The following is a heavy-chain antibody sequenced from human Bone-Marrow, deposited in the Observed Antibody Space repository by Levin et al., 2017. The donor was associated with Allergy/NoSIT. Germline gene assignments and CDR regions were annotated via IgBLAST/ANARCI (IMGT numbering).Heavy chain of an antibody. CDR3: ARGPFLGPGSYMDS. J-gene: IGHJ4*02. Sequence: GASVKVSCKASGDTFNRNAISWVRQAPGQGLEWMGGIIPLSGPANYAQKFQDRVTITADDRTVTAYMEMRSLTSDDTAVYFCARGPFLGPGSYMDSWGQGTRVTVSS. V-gene: IGHV1-69*13. CDR1: GDTFNRNA. CDR2: IIPLSGPA. D-gene: IGHD3-10*01.